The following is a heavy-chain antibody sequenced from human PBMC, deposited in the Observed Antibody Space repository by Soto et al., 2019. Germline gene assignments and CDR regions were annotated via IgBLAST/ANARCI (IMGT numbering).Heavy chain of an antibody. Sequence: QLQLQESGPGLVKPSDTLSPTCTVSGDSSSSSSSYWGWIRQPPGKGLEWIGNIGYSGSSFYAPSLRSRLTMSADTSKNHLSLRLDSVTAADTAVYYCARFPLVSGYTNGYFDYWGQGTLVTVSS. CDR2: IGYSGSS. V-gene: IGHV4-39*02. J-gene: IGHJ4*02. CDR3: ARFPLVSGYTNGYFDY. D-gene: IGHD5-18*01. CDR1: GDSSSSSSSY.